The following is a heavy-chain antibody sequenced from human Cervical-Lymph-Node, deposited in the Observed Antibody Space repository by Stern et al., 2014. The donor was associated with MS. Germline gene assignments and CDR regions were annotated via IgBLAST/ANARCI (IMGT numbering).Heavy chain of an antibody. CDR2: ISYDGSNK. CDR1: GFTFSSYG. CDR3: AKDRKIQGYYFDD. D-gene: IGHD5-18*01. V-gene: IGHV3-30*18. Sequence: VQLVESGGGVVQPGRSLRLSCAASGFTFSSYGMHWVRQAPGKGLEWVAVISYDGSNKYYADSVKGRFTISRDNSKNTLYLQMNSLRAEDTAVYYCAKDRKIQGYYFDDWGQGTLVTVSS. J-gene: IGHJ4*02.